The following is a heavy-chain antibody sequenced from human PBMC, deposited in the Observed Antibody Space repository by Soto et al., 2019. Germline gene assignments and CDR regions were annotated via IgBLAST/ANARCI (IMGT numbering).Heavy chain of an antibody. CDR1: GGSISSSSYY. D-gene: IGHD6-13*01. V-gene: IGHV4-39*01. Sequence: SETLSLTGTVAGGSISSSSYYWGWIRQPPGKGLEWIGSIYYSGSTYYNPSLKSRVTISVDTSKNQFSLKLSSVTAADTAVYYCARHDVAAAGFDPWGQGTLVTSPQ. J-gene: IGHJ5*02. CDR3: ARHDVAAAGFDP. CDR2: IYYSGST.